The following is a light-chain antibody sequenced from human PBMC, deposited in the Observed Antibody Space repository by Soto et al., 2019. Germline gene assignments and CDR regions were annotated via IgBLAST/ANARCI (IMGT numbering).Light chain of an antibody. CDR3: QQTNSITYT. Sequence: DIQMTQSPSSVSASVGDRVTITCRASQSVSHFLNWYQQKLGKAPKILIHTVSSLQSAVPSRFSGSASGTDFTLTISSLQPEDFATYYCQQTNSITYTFGQGTKVEIK. V-gene: IGKV1-39*01. CDR1: QSVSHF. J-gene: IGKJ2*01. CDR2: TVS.